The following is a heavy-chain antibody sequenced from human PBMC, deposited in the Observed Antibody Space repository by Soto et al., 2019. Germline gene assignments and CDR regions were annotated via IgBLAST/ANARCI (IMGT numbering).Heavy chain of an antibody. CDR3: ARGPGRGVGGGDY. V-gene: IGHV4-61*01. Sequence: QVQLQESGPGLVKPSETLSLTCSVSGGSVSSGHYFWSWIRQPPGKGLEWIAYVHYSGSTNYNPSLKSRVTIPANTSKNQFSLKLTSGTGAETAVYYCARGPGRGVGGGDYWGQGTLVTVSS. J-gene: IGHJ4*02. CDR1: GGSVSSGHYF. D-gene: IGHD3-16*01. CDR2: VHYSGST.